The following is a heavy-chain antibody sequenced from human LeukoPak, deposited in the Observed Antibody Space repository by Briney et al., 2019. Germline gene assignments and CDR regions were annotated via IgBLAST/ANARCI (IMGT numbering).Heavy chain of an antibody. CDR2: IDWDDDK. CDR1: GFSLSTSGMR. V-gene: IGHV2-70*04. J-gene: IGHJ6*03. Sequence: SGPTLVKPTQTLTLTCTFSGFSLSTSGMRVNWIRQPPGKALEWLARIDWDDDKFYSTSLKTRLTISKDTSKNQVVLTMTNMDPVDTATYYCARTPNFYYYMDVWGEGTTVTVSS. CDR3: ARTPNFYYYMDV. D-gene: IGHD1-1*01.